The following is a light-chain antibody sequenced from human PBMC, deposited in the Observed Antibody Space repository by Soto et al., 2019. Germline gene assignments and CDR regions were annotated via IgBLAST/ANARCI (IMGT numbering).Light chain of an antibody. Sequence: VLTQSPVTLSLSPGERATISCRASQGIRNFLAWYQQRPGQSPRLLISDASKRATGVPTRFSGSGSGTDFTLTISSLEPEDFAVYYCQQRSTWPGTFGQGT. CDR3: QQRSTWPGT. J-gene: IGKJ2*01. V-gene: IGKV3-11*01. CDR2: DAS. CDR1: QGIRNF.